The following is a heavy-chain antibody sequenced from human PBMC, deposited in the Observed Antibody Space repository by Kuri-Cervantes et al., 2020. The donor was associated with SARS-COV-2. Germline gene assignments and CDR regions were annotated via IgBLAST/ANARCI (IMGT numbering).Heavy chain of an antibody. CDR1: GFTFSSYG. CDR3: ARLGFSRGYSYGSGNWFDP. D-gene: IGHD5-18*01. J-gene: IGHJ5*02. Sequence: GESLKISCAASGFTFSSYGMHWVRQAPGKGLEWVSFIRLDGNNKYYAESVKGRFTISRDNSKNTLYLEMNSLRPEDTAVYYCARLGFSRGYSYGSGNWFDPWGQGTLVTVSS. CDR2: IRLDGNNK. V-gene: IGHV3-30*02.